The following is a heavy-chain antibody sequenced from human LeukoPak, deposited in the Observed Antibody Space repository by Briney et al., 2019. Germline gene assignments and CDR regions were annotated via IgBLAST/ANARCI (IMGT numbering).Heavy chain of an antibody. D-gene: IGHD3-9*01. CDR1: GYSFTSYY. V-gene: IGHV1-46*01. CDR3: ARARLLRYYDWLLYHSNWFDP. Sequence: ASVKVSCKASGYSFTSYYMHWVRQAPGQGLEWMGIINPSGGSTSYAQRFQGRVTMTTDTSTSTAYMELRSLRSDDTVVYYCARARLLRYYDWLLYHSNWFDPWGQGTLVTVSS. CDR2: INPSGGST. J-gene: IGHJ5*02.